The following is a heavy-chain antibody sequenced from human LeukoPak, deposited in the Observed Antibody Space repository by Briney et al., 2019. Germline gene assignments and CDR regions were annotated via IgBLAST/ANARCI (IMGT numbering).Heavy chain of an antibody. Sequence: QPGRSLRLSCAASGFTFDDYAMHWVRQASGKGLEWVSGISWNSGSIGYADSVKGRFTISRDNAKNSLYLQMNSLRAEDTALYYCAKDIGDLGFDYWGQGTLVTVSS. CDR1: GFTFDDYA. V-gene: IGHV3-9*01. J-gene: IGHJ4*02. CDR3: AKDIGDLGFDY. D-gene: IGHD4-17*01. CDR2: ISWNSGSI.